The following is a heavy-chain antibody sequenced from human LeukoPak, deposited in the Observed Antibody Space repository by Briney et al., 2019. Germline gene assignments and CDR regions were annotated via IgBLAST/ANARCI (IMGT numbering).Heavy chain of an antibody. Sequence: GGSLRLSCAASGFTFSDYAVSWVRQAPGKGLEWVSAITGGGDVTSYADSVKGRFTISRDNSKNTLYLQMDSLRVDDTALYYCAKVGWVGYWGQGTLVTASS. CDR1: GFTFSDYA. CDR3: AKVGWVGY. D-gene: IGHD6-19*01. J-gene: IGHJ4*02. V-gene: IGHV3-23*01. CDR2: ITGGGDVT.